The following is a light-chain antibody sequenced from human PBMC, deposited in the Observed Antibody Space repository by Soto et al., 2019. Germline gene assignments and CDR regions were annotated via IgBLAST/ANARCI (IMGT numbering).Light chain of an antibody. J-gene: IGKJ4*01. CDR2: DAS. Sequence: EIVLTQSPATLSLSPGERATLSCRASQSVSSSLAWYQQKPGQAPRLLIYDASKRATGIPGRFSGSGSGTDFTLTISSLEPEDFAVYYCQQRSNWPPALSFGGGTKVEI. V-gene: IGKV3-11*01. CDR3: QQRSNWPPALS. CDR1: QSVSSS.